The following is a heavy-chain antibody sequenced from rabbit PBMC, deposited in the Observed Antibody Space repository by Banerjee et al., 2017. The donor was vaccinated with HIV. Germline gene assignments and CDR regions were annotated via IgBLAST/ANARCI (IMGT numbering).Heavy chain of an antibody. J-gene: IGHJ4*01. V-gene: IGHV1S47*01. CDR2: IYNGDGST. Sequence: QQQLEESGGGLVQPEGSLTLTCTASGFSFSSYFMCWVRQAPGKRPEWIACIYNGDGSTYYASWVNGRFAISRSTSLNTVDLKMTSLTAADTATYFCARDYADSYYYFDLWGQGTLVTVS. D-gene: IGHD4-2*01. CDR1: GFSFSSYF. CDR3: ARDYADSYYYFDL.